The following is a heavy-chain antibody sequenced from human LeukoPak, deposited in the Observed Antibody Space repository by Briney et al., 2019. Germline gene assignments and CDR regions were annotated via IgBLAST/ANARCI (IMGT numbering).Heavy chain of an antibody. Sequence: GGSLRLSCAASGFTFSSYAMTWVRQAPGKGLEWVSTINDSGGSTFYADSVKGRFTISRDNSKNTLYLQMNSLRAEDTAVYYCAKATVSVTRNWFDPWGQGTLVTVSS. CDR1: GFTFSSYA. CDR2: INDSGGST. J-gene: IGHJ5*02. CDR3: AKATVSVTRNWFDP. D-gene: IGHD4-17*01. V-gene: IGHV3-23*01.